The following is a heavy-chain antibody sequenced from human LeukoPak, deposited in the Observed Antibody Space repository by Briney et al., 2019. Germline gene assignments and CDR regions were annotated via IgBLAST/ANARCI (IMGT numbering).Heavy chain of an antibody. Sequence: PSETLSLTCTVSGGSISSSSYYWGWIRQPPGKGLEWIGSIYYSGSTYYNPSLKSRVTISVDTSKNQFSLKLSSVTAADTAVYYCARHGDRGIDYWGQGTLVTVSS. D-gene: IGHD1-26*01. CDR1: GGSISSSSYY. V-gene: IGHV4-39*01. J-gene: IGHJ4*02. CDR2: IYYSGST. CDR3: ARHGDRGIDY.